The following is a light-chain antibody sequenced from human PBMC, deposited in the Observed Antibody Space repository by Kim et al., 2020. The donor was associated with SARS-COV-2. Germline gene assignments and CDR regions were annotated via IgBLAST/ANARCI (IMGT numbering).Light chain of an antibody. Sequence: NFMLTQPHSVSESPGKTVTISCTRSSGRIDDNYVQWYQQRPGGVPTAVIYEDDQRPSGVSDRFSGSIDNSSNSASLTISGLRTEDEADYYCQSYNRDNVLFGGGTQLTVL. V-gene: IGLV6-57*04. CDR2: EDD. CDR3: QSYNRDNVL. CDR1: SGRIDDNY. J-gene: IGLJ2*01.